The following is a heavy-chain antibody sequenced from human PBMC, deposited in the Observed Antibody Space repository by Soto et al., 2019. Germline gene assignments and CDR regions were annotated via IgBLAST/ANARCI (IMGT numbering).Heavy chain of an antibody. D-gene: IGHD2-2*01. CDR2: IYHSGST. V-gene: IGHV4-34*01. Sequence: SETLSLTCAVYGGSFCGCYWSWIRQPPGKGLEWIGNIYHSGSTNYNPSLKSRVTISVDTSKNQFSLKLSSVTAADTAVYYCAIVDAHNWFDPWGQGTLVTVSS. CDR1: GGSFCGCY. CDR3: AIVDAHNWFDP. J-gene: IGHJ5*02.